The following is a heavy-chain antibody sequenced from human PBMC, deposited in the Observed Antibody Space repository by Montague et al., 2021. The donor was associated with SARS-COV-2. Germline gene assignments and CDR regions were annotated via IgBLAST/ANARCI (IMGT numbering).Heavy chain of an antibody. J-gene: IGHJ6*02. CDR3: GRDSVSYGLDV. CDR1: GASIDTGNHY. CDR2: IYNSGPT. Sequence: TLSLTCRVSGASIDTGNHYWTWIRQSAGQGLEWIGNIYNSGPTNYNPSLKSRVTISLDRAKNHFSLLLSSVIAADTATYYCGRDSVSYGLDVWGQGTTVTVSS. V-gene: IGHV4-61*09. D-gene: IGHD3-16*01.